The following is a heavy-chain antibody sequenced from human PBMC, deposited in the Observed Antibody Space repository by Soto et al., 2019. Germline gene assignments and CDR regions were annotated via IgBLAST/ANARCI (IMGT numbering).Heavy chain of an antibody. CDR1: GFTFSSYW. J-gene: IGHJ4*02. D-gene: IGHD5-12*01. CDR3: ARAFHSGYGVDY. Sequence: PGGSLRLSCTASGFTFSSYWMHWVRQAPGKGLVWVSRINSDGSSTSYADSVKGRFTISRDNAKNTLYLQMNSLRAEDTAVYYCARAFHSGYGVDYWGQGTLVTVSS. V-gene: IGHV3-74*01. CDR2: INSDGSST.